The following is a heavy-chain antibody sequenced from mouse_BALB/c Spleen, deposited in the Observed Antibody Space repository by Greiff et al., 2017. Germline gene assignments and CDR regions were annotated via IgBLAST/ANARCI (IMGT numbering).Heavy chain of an antibody. CDR1: GYTFTSYW. D-gene: IGHD2-4*01. CDR3: ARHDYDEFAY. V-gene: IGHV1-87*01. CDR2: IYPGDGDT. Sequence: QVQLQQSGAELARPGASVKLSCKASGYTFTSYWMQWVKQRPGQGLEWIGAIYPGDGDTRYTQKFKGKATLTADKSSSTAYMQLSSLASEDSAVYYCARHDYDEFAYWGQGTLVTVSA. J-gene: IGHJ3*01.